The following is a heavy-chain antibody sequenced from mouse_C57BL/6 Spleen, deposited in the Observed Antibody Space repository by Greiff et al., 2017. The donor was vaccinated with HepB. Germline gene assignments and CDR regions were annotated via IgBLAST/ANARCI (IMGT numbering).Heavy chain of an antibody. CDR3: ARGDYDGYFEV. CDR1: GYTFTDYY. Sequence: VKLVESGAELVRPGASVKLSCKASGYTFTDYYINWVKQRPGQGLEWIARIYPGSGNTYYNEKFKGKATLTAEKSSSTAYMQLSSLTSEDSAVYFCARGDYDGYFEVWGTGTTVTVSS. J-gene: IGHJ1*03. CDR2: IYPGSGNT. V-gene: IGHV1-76*01. D-gene: IGHD2-4*01.